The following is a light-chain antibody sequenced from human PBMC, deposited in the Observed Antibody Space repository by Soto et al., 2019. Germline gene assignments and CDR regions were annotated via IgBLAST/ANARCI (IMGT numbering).Light chain of an antibody. CDR2: GAS. CDR3: QQYNNWPPST. V-gene: IGKV3-15*01. J-gene: IGKJ2*01. Sequence: EIVMTQSPATLSVSPGERATLSCRASQSVSSNFAWYQQKPGQAPRLLIYGASTRATGITARFSGSGSGTEFTLTISSLQSEDFAVYYWQQYNNWPPSTFGQGTKLEFK. CDR1: QSVSSN.